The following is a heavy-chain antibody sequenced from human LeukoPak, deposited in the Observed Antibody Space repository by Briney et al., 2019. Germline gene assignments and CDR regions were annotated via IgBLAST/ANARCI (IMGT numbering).Heavy chain of an antibody. CDR1: GGSISSSNW. CDR3: ARVEPLTYCGGDCDSDY. J-gene: IGHJ4*02. Sequence: SGTLSLTCAVSGGSISSSNWWSWVRQPPGKGPEWIGEIYHSGSTNYNPSLKSRVTISVDTSKNQFSLKLSSVTAADTAVYYCARVEPLTYCGGDCDSDYWGQGTLVTVSS. D-gene: IGHD2-21*02. V-gene: IGHV4-4*02. CDR2: IYHSGST.